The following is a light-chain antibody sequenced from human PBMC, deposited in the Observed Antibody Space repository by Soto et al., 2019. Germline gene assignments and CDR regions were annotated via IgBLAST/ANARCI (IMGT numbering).Light chain of an antibody. CDR1: QSISSL. CDR2: KAS. J-gene: IGKJ1*01. Sequence: DIQMTQSPSTLSASVGDRVTITCRASQSISSLLAWYQQKPGKAPNLLIYKASTLESGVPSRFSGSGSGTEFTLTISSLRPDDFATYYCREYNSYWTFGQGTKVEIK. CDR3: REYNSYWT. V-gene: IGKV1-5*03.